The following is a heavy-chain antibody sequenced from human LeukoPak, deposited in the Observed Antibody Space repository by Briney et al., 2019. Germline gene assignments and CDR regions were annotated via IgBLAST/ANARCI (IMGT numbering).Heavy chain of an antibody. Sequence: SETLSLTCTVSGGSISNYNWSWIRQPPGKGLEWIGYISYIGSTTYNTSLKSRVTISEATSKKKFSLKLSSVTAADTPVYCSAGSYHYYRDVWGKGATVTVSS. V-gene: IGHV4-59*01. CDR1: GGSISNYN. CDR3: AGSYHYYRDV. CDR2: ISYIGST. J-gene: IGHJ6*03.